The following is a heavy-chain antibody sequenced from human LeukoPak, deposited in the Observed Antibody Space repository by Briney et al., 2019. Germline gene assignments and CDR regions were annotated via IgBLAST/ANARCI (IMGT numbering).Heavy chain of an antibody. CDR3: ARGAVRGGTNFDY. J-gene: IGHJ4*02. V-gene: IGHV6-1*01. Sequence: SQTLSLTCALSGDSVSGSPAVWNWVRQSPSRGLEWLGRAYYRSKLYIDYAVSVKGRITITPDTSKNQFSLQLNSVTPEDTAMYYCARGAVRGGTNFDYWGQGTLVTVSS. CDR1: GDSVSGSPAV. CDR2: AYYRSKLYI. D-gene: IGHD3-10*01.